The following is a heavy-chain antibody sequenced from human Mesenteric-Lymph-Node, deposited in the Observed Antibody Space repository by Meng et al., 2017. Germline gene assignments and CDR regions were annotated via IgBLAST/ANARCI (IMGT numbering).Heavy chain of an antibody. CDR2: IYYSGST. V-gene: IGHV4-30-4*01. CDR1: GGSISSGDYY. Sequence: GQLKESGPGLVKPSETLSLTCTVSGGSISSGDYYWSWIRQPPGKGLEWIGYIYYSGSTYYNPSLKSRVTISVDTSKNQFSLNLRSVTAADTAVYYCARVSSGWDYFDYWGQGTLVTVSS. CDR3: ARVSSGWDYFDY. D-gene: IGHD6-19*01. J-gene: IGHJ4*02.